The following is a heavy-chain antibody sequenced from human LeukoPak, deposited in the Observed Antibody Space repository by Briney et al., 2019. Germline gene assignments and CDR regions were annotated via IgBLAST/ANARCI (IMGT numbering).Heavy chain of an antibody. J-gene: IGHJ4*02. V-gene: IGHV4-39*07. Sequence: SETLSLTCTVSGGSISSSSYYWGWIRQPPGKGLEWIGSIYYSGSTYYNPSLKSRVTISVDTSKNQFSLKLSSVTAADTAVYYCARDGITGTIVGTWGQGTLVTVSS. CDR2: IYYSGST. CDR1: GGSISSSSYY. D-gene: IGHD1-7*01. CDR3: ARDGITGTIVGT.